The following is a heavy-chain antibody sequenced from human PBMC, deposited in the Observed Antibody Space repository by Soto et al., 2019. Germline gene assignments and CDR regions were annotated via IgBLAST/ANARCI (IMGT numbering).Heavy chain of an antibody. D-gene: IGHD6-13*01. CDR1: GYTFTSYG. Sequence: GASVKVSCKASGYTFTSYGISWVRQAPGQGLEWMGWISAYNGNTNYAQKLQGRVTMTTDTSTSTAYMELRSLRSDDTAVYYCARYVSSSWPNWFDPWGQGTLVTVSS. V-gene: IGHV1-18*01. J-gene: IGHJ5*02. CDR2: ISAYNGNT. CDR3: ARYVSSSWPNWFDP.